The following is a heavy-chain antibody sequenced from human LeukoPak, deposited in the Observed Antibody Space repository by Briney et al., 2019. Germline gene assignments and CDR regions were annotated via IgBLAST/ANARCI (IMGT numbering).Heavy chain of an antibody. CDR2: ISGSGGST. CDR3: AKGTRHSSSWFLFDY. J-gene: IGHJ4*02. V-gene: IGHV3-23*01. Sequence: GSLRLSCAASGFTFSSYAMSWVRQAPGKGLEWVSSISGSGGSTYYADSVKGRFTISRDNSKNTLYLQMNSLRGDDTAVYYCAKGTRHSSSWFLFDYWGQGTLDTVSS. D-gene: IGHD6-13*01. CDR1: GFTFSSYA.